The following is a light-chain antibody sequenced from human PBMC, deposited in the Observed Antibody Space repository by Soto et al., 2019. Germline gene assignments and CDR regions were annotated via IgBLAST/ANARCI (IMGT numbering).Light chain of an antibody. V-gene: IGLV4-69*01. CDR3: QTWSTDIRV. J-gene: IGLJ3*02. CDR1: SGHNSYA. Sequence: QLVLTQSPSASASLGASVKLTCTLSSGHNSYAIAWHQQQPEKGPRYLMKVNSDGSHSKGDGIPDRFSGSSSGAERYITSSSLQYEDESDCYCQTWSTDIRVFGGGTKLTVL. CDR2: VNSDGSH.